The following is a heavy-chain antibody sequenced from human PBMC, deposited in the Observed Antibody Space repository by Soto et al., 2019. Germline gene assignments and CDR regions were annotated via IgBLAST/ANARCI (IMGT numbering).Heavy chain of an antibody. CDR1: GGTFSRYA. D-gene: IGHD3-16*02. CDR3: ARDEDPYYDYVWGSYRRGWFDP. V-gene: IGHV1-69*01. J-gene: IGHJ5*02. Sequence: QVQLVQSGAEVKKPGSSVKVSCKASGGTFSRYAISWVRQAPGQGLEWMGGIIPIFGTANYAQKFQGRVTITADESTSTAYMELSSLRSEDTAVYYCARDEDPYYDYVWGSYRRGWFDPWGQGTLVTVSS. CDR2: IIPIFGTA.